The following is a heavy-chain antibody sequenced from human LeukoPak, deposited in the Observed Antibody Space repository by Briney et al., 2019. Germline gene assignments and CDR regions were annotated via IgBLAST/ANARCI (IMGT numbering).Heavy chain of an antibody. CDR3: ARAVADLYYFDY. Sequence: PSETLSLTCTVSGGSISSYYWSWIRQPPGKGLEWIGYIYYSGSTNYNPSLKSRVTISVDTSKNQFSLKLSPVTAADTAVYYCARAVADLYYFDYWGQGTLVTVSS. CDR1: GGSISSYY. CDR2: IYYSGST. D-gene: IGHD3-3*01. J-gene: IGHJ4*02. V-gene: IGHV4-59*08.